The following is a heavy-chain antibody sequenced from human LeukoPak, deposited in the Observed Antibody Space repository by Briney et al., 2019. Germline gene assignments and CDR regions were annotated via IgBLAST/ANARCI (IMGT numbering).Heavy chain of an antibody. CDR3: ARGEAGAGTNWFDP. CDR2: ISSSGSTI. CDR1: GFTFSSYE. J-gene: IGHJ5*02. Sequence: GGSLRLSCAASGFTFSSYEMNWVRQGPGKGLEWVSYISSSGSTIYYADSVKGRFTISRDNAKNSLYLQMNSLRAEETAVYYCARGEAGAGTNWFDPWGQGTLATVSS. D-gene: IGHD6-13*01. V-gene: IGHV3-48*03.